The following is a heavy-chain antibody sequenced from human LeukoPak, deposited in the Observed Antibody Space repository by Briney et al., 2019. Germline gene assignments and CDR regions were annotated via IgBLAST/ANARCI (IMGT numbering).Heavy chain of an antibody. V-gene: IGHV3-7*03. D-gene: IGHD6-19*01. CDR3: ARDRPYSSGWYYFDY. CDR1: GFTFSSYW. CDR2: IKQDGSEK. J-gene: IGHJ4*02. Sequence: GGSLRLSCAASGFTFSSYWMSWVRQAPGKGLEWVANIKQDGSEKYYVDSVKGRFTISRDNAKNSLYLQTNSLRAEDTAVYYCARDRPYSSGWYYFDYWGQGTLVTVSS.